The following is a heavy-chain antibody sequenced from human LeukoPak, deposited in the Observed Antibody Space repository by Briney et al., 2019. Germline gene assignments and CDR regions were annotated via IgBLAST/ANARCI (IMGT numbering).Heavy chain of an antibody. CDR3: ARVQRGLLWFGEFSTPFDY. CDR2: ISSSGSTI. D-gene: IGHD3-10*01. J-gene: IGHJ4*02. V-gene: IGHV3-48*03. Sequence: GGSLRLSCAASGFTFSSYEMNWVRQAPGKGLEWVSYISSSGSTIYYADSVKGRFTISRDNAKNSLYLQMNSLRAEDTAVYYCARVQRGLLWFGEFSTPFDYWGQGTLVTVSS. CDR1: GFTFSSYE.